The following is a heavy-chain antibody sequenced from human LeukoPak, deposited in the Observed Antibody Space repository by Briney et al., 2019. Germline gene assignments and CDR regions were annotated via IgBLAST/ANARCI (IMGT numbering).Heavy chain of an antibody. Sequence: GGSLRLSCAASGFTISSYVMKWVRQAPGKGLEGVSSITNGGVTTAYADSVKGRFTISRDNSKNTLYLQMNNLRVEDTAVYYCAKRVGTYRAFDRCGQGTMVTVSS. CDR1: GFTISSYV. CDR2: ITNGGVTT. CDR3: AKRVGTYRAFDR. V-gene: IGHV3-23*01. J-gene: IGHJ3*02. D-gene: IGHD3-10*01.